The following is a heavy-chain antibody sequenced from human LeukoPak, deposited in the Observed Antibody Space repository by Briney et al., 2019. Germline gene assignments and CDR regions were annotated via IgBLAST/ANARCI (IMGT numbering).Heavy chain of an antibody. CDR1: GYTFTTYA. CDR2: INTNTGNP. D-gene: IGHD2-2*01. CDR3: AGDSFRDCSSTSCYSP. J-gene: IGHJ5*02. Sequence: ASVKVSCKASGYTFTTYAMNWVRQAPGQGLEWMGWINTNTGNPTYAQGFTGRFVFSLDTFVSTAYLQISSLKAEDTAVYYCAGDSFRDCSSTSCYSPWGQGTLVTVSS. V-gene: IGHV7-4-1*02.